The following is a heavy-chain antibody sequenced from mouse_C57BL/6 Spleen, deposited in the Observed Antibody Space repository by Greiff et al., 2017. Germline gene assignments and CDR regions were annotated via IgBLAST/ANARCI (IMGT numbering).Heavy chain of an antibody. J-gene: IGHJ4*01. CDR1: GFSLTSYG. CDR2: IWSGGST. Sequence: VQLQESGPGLVQPSQSLSITCTVSGFSLTSYGVHWVRQSPGKGLAWLGVIWSGGSTDYNAAFISRLSISKDNSKSQVFFKMNSLQADDTAIYYCARNYYGSSYDAMDYWGQGTSVTVSS. CDR3: ARNYYGSSYDAMDY. D-gene: IGHD1-1*01. V-gene: IGHV2-2*01.